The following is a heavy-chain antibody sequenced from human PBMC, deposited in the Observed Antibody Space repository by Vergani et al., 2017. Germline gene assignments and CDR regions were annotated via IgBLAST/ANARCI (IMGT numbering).Heavy chain of an antibody. CDR2: IWYDGSNK. V-gene: IGHV3-33*01. CDR1: GFSFISHG. CDR3: ARWGNEKRLDS. D-gene: IGHD1-1*01. J-gene: IGHJ5*01. Sequence: QVQLVESEGGVVQPGRSLTLSCVASGFSFISHGMPWVRPAPGKGLEWVAVIWYDGSNKYYGDSVKGRFTISRDNSKNTLYLQMNSLRVEDTAVYYCARWGNEKRLDSGGQGTLVTVSS.